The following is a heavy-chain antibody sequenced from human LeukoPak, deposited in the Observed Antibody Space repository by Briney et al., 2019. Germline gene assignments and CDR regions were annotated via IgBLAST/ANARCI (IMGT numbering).Heavy chain of an antibody. Sequence: SLRLSCAASGFTFDDYAMHWVRQAPGKGLEWVSGISWNSGSIGYADSVKGRFTISRDNAKNSLYLQMNSLRAEDTALYYCAKDGSIAAQTYYGMDVWGQGTTVTVSS. CDR1: GFTFDDYA. V-gene: IGHV3-9*01. D-gene: IGHD6-6*01. J-gene: IGHJ6*02. CDR3: AKDGSIAAQTYYGMDV. CDR2: ISWNSGSI.